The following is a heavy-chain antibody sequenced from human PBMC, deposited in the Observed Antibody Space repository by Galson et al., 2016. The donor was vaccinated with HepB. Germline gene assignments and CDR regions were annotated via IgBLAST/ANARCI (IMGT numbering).Heavy chain of an antibody. J-gene: IGHJ4*02. V-gene: IGHV2-5*01. D-gene: IGHD2-2*01. CDR3: AHRRSGYCNSILCLYFDY. CDR2: IYWNDDK. Sequence: PALVKPTQTLTLTCTFSGFSLSTSGEGVGWTRQPPGKALEWLALIYWNDDKRYSPSLRSRLTITKDTSKNQVVLTMTNMDPVDTATYYCAHRRSGYCNSILCLYFDYWGQGALVTVSS. CDR1: GFSLSTSGEG.